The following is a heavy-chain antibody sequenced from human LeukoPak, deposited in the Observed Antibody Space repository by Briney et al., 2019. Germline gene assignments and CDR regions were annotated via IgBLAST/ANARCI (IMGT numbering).Heavy chain of an antibody. J-gene: IGHJ3*02. D-gene: IGHD3-22*01. CDR1: GYSISSGYY. CDR3: ARDFYDSSGDAFDI. V-gene: IGHV4-38-2*02. CDR2: IYHSGST. Sequence: SETLSLTCTVSGYSISSGYYWGWIRQPPGKGLEWIGSIYHSGSTYYNPSLKSRVTISEDTSKNQFSLKLSSVTAADTAVYYCARDFYDSSGDAFDIRGQGTMVTVSS.